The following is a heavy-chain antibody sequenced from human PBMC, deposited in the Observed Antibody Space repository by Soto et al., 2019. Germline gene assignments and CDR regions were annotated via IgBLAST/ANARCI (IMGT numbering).Heavy chain of an antibody. CDR3: ARLGDYYDSSGYYFNWFDP. D-gene: IGHD3-22*01. Sequence: ASVKVSCKASGYTFTSYAMHWVRQAPGQRLEWMGWINAGNGNTKYSQKFQGRVTITRDTSASTAYMELSSLRSEDTAVYYCARLGDYYDSSGYYFNWFDPWGQGTLVTVSS. V-gene: IGHV1-3*01. J-gene: IGHJ5*02. CDR2: INAGNGNT. CDR1: GYTFTSYA.